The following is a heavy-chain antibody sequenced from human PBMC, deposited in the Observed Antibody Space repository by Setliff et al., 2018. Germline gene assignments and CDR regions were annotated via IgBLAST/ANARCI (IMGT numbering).Heavy chain of an antibody. J-gene: IGHJ3*01. CDR2: ISASNGKT. CDR3: ARSSRSGYYHQRDSFDL. Sequence: GASVKVSCKASGYTFTNFGISWVREAPGQGLEWMGWISASNGKTNYAQKFQGRVTMTTDTSTSTAYMDLRSLRSDDTAVYYCARSSRSGYYHQRDSFDLWGQGTRVTVSS. CDR1: GYTFTNFG. V-gene: IGHV1-18*01. D-gene: IGHD5-12*01.